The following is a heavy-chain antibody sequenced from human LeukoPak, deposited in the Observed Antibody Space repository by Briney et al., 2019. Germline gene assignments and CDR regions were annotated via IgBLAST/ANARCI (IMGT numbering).Heavy chain of an antibody. D-gene: IGHD6-6*01. J-gene: IGHJ6*03. CDR1: GFTFSSYS. V-gene: IGHV3-48*01. CDR3: ARIELEYSSSSGYQQNYYYYYYMDV. Sequence: GGSLRLSCAASGFTFSSYSMNWVRQAPGKGLEWVSYISSSSSTIYYADSVKGRFTISRDNAKNSLYLQMNSLRAEDTAVYYCARIELEYSSSSGYQQNYYYYYYMDVWGKGTTVTVSS. CDR2: ISSSSSTI.